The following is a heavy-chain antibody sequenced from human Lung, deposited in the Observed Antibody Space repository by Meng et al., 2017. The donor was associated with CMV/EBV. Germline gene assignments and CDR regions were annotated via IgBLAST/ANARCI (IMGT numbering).Heavy chain of an antibody. CDR3: ARRPRRFLEWFDGMDV. V-gene: IGHV5-51*01. CDR1: GYSFTSYW. CDR2: IYPGDSDT. J-gene: IGHJ6*02. Sequence: XVSXKGSGYSFTSYWIGWVRQMPGKGLEWMGIIYPGDSDTRYSPSFQGQVTISADKSISTAYLQWSSLKASDTAMYYCARRPRRFLEWFDGMDVWGQGTTVTVSS. D-gene: IGHD3-3*01.